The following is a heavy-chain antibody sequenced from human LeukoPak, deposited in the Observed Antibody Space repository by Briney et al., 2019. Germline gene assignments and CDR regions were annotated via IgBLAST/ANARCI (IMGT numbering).Heavy chain of an antibody. CDR1: AGSISSHY. J-gene: IGHJ4*02. Sequence: PSETLPLTCTVSAGSISSHYWSWIRQPPGKGLESIGYIYYSGSTNYNPSLKSRVTISIDTSKNQFSLKLTSVSAADTAVYYCARSGGYSFDLWGQGTLVTVSS. V-gene: IGHV4-59*11. CDR2: IYYSGST. D-gene: IGHD1-26*01. CDR3: ARSGGYSFDL.